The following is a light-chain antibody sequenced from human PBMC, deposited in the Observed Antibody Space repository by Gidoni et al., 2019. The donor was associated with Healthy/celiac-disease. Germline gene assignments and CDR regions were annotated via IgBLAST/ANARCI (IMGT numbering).Light chain of an antibody. J-gene: IGKJ2*01. CDR3: QQSYSTSMYT. V-gene: IGKV1-39*01. CDR2: AAS. CDR1: QSISSY. Sequence: DIQMTPSPSSLSASVGDRVTINCRASQSISSYLNWYQQKPGKAPKLLIYAASSLQSGVPSRFSGSGSGTDFTLTISSLQPEDFATYYCQQSYSTSMYTFGQGTKLEIK.